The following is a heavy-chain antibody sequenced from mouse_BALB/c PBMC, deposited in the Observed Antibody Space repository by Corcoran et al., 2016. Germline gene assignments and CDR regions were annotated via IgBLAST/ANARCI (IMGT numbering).Heavy chain of an antibody. CDR2: ILPGSGST. Sequence: QVQLQQSGAELMKPGASVKISCKATGYTFSSYWIEWVKQRPGHGLEWIGEILPGSGSTNYNEKFKGKATFTADTSSNTAYMQLSSLTSEDSAVYYCAREGKYGNYFAMDYWGQGTSVTVSS. CDR3: AREGKYGNYFAMDY. D-gene: IGHD2-10*02. J-gene: IGHJ4*01. V-gene: IGHV1-9*01. CDR1: GYTFSSYW.